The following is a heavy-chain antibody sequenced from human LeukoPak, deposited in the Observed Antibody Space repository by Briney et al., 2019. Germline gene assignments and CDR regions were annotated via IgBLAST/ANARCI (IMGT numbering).Heavy chain of an antibody. D-gene: IGHD6-13*01. Sequence: PSETLSLTCTVSGGSISSYYWSWIRQPAGKGLEWIGRIYTSGSTNYNPSLKSRVTMSVDTSKNQFSLKLSSVTAADTAVYYCARDRWIAAQSNWFDPWGQGTLVTVSS. J-gene: IGHJ5*02. CDR1: GGSISSYY. V-gene: IGHV4-4*07. CDR3: ARDRWIAAQSNWFDP. CDR2: IYTSGST.